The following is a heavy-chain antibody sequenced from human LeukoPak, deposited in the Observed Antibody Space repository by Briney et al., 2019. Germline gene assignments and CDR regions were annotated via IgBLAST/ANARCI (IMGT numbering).Heavy chain of an antibody. V-gene: IGHV3-23*01. CDR2: ISGSGGRT. CDR1: GFTSSSYA. CDR3: AKDAVTALAGYYYYMDV. J-gene: IGHJ6*03. D-gene: IGHD6-19*01. Sequence: GGSLRLSCATPGFTSSSYAMSWVRQAPGKGLEWVSGISGSGGRTYYADSVKGRFTISRDNSKNTLYLQMNSLRADDTAVYYCAKDAVTALAGYYYYMDVWGKGTMVTVSS.